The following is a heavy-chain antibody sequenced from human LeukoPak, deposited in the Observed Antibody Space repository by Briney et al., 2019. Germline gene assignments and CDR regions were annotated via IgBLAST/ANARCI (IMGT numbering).Heavy chain of an antibody. J-gene: IGHJ6*04. CDR1: GGSISSSNW. CDR3: ARHEYDILTGYLVPYGMDV. V-gene: IGHV4-4*02. CDR2: IYHSGST. D-gene: IGHD3-9*01. Sequence: SGTLSLTCAVSGGSISSSNWWSWVRQPPGKGLEWIGEIYHSGSTNYNPSLKSRVTISVDKSKNQFSLKLSSVTAADTAVYYCARHEYDILTGYLVPYGMDVWGKGTTVTVSS.